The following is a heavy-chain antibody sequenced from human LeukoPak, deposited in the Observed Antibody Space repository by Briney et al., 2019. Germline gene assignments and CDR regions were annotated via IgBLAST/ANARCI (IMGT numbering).Heavy chain of an antibody. Sequence: GGSLRLSCAASGFTFSSYGMHWVRQAPGKGLEWVAFIRYDGSNKYYADSVKGRFTISRDNSKNTLYLQMNSLRAEDTAVYYCAKAGTYYDILTGYYRYYYYYMDVWGKGTTVTISS. CDR3: AKAGTYYDILTGYYRYYYYYMDV. CDR1: GFTFSSYG. CDR2: IRYDGSNK. J-gene: IGHJ6*03. V-gene: IGHV3-30*02. D-gene: IGHD3-9*01.